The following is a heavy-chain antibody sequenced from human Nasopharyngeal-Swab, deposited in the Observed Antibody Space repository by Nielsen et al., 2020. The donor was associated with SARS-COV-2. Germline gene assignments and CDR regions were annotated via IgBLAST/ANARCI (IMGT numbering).Heavy chain of an antibody. V-gene: IGHV3-74*01. CDR2: INSDGSST. D-gene: IGHD3-22*01. Sequence: GESLKISCAASGFTFSSYWMHWVRQAPGKGLVWVSRINSDGSSTSYADSVTGRFTISRDNAKNTLYLQMNSLRAEDTAVYYCARGANYYDSSGYHSDRYFDLWGRGTLVTVSS. J-gene: IGHJ2*01. CDR3: ARGANYYDSSGYHSDRYFDL. CDR1: GFTFSSYW.